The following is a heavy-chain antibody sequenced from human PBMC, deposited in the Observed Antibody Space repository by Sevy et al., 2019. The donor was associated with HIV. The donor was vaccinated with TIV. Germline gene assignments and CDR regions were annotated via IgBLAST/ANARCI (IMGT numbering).Heavy chain of an antibody. Sequence: GGSLRLSCEASGFTFSSYWMHWVRQVPGKGLVWVSRIDPDGSRTRYVDSVKGRFTISRDNAKNTLYLQMNSLRGEDTAVYDCSIALHWPSGYWGQGTLVSVSS. D-gene: IGHD2-8*02. CDR3: SIALHWPSGY. CDR2: IDPDGSRT. J-gene: IGHJ4*02. CDR1: GFTFSSYW. V-gene: IGHV3-74*01.